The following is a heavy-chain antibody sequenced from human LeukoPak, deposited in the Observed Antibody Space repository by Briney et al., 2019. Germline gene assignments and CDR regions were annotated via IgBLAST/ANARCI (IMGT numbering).Heavy chain of an antibody. Sequence: GGSLRLSCAASGFTFSDYYMSWIRQAPGKGLEWVAVISFDGRNEYYADSVKGRFTISRDDSKNTLFLQMNNLGPEDTALYYCARPNYGGQAPLKYWGLGSLVTVSS. CDR1: GFTFSDYY. CDR3: ARPNYGGQAPLKY. D-gene: IGHD4-23*01. J-gene: IGHJ4*02. CDR2: ISFDGRNE. V-gene: IGHV3-30*03.